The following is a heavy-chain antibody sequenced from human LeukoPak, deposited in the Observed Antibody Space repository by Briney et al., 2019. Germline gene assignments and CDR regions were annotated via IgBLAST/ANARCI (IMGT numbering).Heavy chain of an antibody. V-gene: IGHV3-23*01. CDR1: GFTFSSYA. Sequence: PGGSLRLSCAASGFTFSSYAMSWVRQAPGKGLEWVSAISGSGGSSYYADSVKGRFTISRDNSENTLYLQMNSLRAEDTAVYYCAKDRGGVGATIFDYWGQGTLVTVSS. CDR3: AKDRGGVGATIFDY. D-gene: IGHD1-26*01. CDR2: ISGSGGSS. J-gene: IGHJ4*02.